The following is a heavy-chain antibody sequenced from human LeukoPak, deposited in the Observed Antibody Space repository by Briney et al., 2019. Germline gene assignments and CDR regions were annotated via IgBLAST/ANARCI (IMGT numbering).Heavy chain of an antibody. J-gene: IGHJ4*02. V-gene: IGHV1-69*04. D-gene: IGHD3-22*01. CDR1: GGTFSSYT. Sequence: SVKVSCKASGGTFSSYTISWVRQAPGQGLEWMGRIIPILGIANYAQKFQGRVTITADKSTSTAYMELSSLRSEDTAVYYCAREGGIARDGYYYDSGPFFYWGQGTLVTVSS. CDR2: IIPILGIA. CDR3: AREGGIARDGYYYDSGPFFY.